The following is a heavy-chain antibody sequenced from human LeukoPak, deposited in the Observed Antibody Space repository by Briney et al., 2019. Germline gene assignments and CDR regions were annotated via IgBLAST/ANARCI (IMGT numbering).Heavy chain of an antibody. J-gene: IGHJ4*02. D-gene: IGHD3-22*01. V-gene: IGHV4-34*01. CDR3: SRGAQTYFDNAPVDY. CDR2: INHSGST. Sequence: ASETLSLTCAGYGGAFSGYYSSWIRHPPGKGTEWIGEINHSGSTNYNPSLKSRVTISVDTSKSLFSLNLTSITAPDPAVYYCSRGAQTYFDNAPVDYWGQGTLVTVSS. CDR1: GGAFSGYY.